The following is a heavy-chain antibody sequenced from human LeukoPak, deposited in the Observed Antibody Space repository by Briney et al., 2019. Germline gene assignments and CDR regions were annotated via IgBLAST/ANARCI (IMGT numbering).Heavy chain of an antibody. Sequence: GASVKVSCKASGYTFTGYYMHWVRQAPGQGLEWMGWINPNSGGTNYAQKFQGRVTMTRDTSISTAYMELSRLRSDDTAVYYCAREAVVGATRGHNWFDPWGQGTLVTVSS. CDR3: AREAVVGATRGHNWFDP. J-gene: IGHJ5*02. D-gene: IGHD1-26*01. V-gene: IGHV1-2*02. CDR2: INPNSGGT. CDR1: GYTFTGYY.